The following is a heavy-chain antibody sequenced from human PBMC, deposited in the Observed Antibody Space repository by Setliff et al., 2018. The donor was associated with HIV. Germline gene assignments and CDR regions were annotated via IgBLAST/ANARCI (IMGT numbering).Heavy chain of an antibody. CDR1: GYSFTTSG. CDR2: INAGNGNT. CDR3: ATIREYYYDSSGQEYFQH. Sequence: ASVKVSCKASGYSFTTSGVFWVRQAPGQGLEWMGWINAGNGNTKYSQKFQGRVTITRDTSASTAYMELSSLTSEDTAMYYCATIREYYYDSSGQEYFQHCGHGTLVTVSS. V-gene: IGHV1-3*01. D-gene: IGHD3-22*01. J-gene: IGHJ1*01.